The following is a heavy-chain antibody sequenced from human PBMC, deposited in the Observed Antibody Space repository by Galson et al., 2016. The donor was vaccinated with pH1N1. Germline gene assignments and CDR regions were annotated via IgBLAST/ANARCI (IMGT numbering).Heavy chain of an antibody. V-gene: IGHV4-59*01. D-gene: IGHD3-10*02. CDR1: GGSMRSYY. Sequence: ETLSLTCSVSGGSMRSYYWSWIRQSPGKGLEWIGYTYYTGSTTNYNPSLQSRVTILVDTSKNQFSLKLSSVTAADTAVYYCAIGGVLFSAWFDPWGQGALVTVSS. CDR3: AIGGVLFSAWFDP. CDR2: TYYTGSTT. J-gene: IGHJ5*02.